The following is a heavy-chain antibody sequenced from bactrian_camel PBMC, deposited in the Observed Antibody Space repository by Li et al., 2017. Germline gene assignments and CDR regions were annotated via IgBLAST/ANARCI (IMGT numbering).Heavy chain of an antibody. CDR2: IESDGST. Sequence: QLVESGGGSVQAGGSLGLSCVASGDTVGRYCMGWFRQIPDKEREGVAGIESDGSTSYADSVKGRFTISRDNSKNMLYLQMNSLKSEDTAMFYCAKNTGGLNGYKDWGQGTQVTVS. D-gene: IGHD3*01. CDR3: AKNTGGLNGYKD. J-gene: IGHJ4*01. V-gene: IGHV3S55*01. CDR1: GDTVGRYC.